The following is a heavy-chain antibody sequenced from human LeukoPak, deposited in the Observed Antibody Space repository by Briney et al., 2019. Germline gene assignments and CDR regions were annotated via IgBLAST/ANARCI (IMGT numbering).Heavy chain of an antibody. V-gene: IGHV4-39*07. D-gene: IGHD3-16*01. CDR2: ISYSGST. CDR3: ARDGVVGTHWADAFDI. J-gene: IGHJ3*02. CDR1: GGSISSSSHY. Sequence: SETLSLTCIVSGGSISSSSHYWGWIRQPPGKGLEWIGSISYSGSTYYKPSLKSRVTISVDTSKNQFSLKLSSVTAADTAVYYCARDGVVGTHWADAFDIWGQGTMVTVSS.